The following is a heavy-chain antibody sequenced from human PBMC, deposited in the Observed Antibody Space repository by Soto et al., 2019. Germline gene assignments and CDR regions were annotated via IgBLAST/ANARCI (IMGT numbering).Heavy chain of an antibody. J-gene: IGHJ5*02. CDR1: GFTFSSYG. CDR2: IWYDGSNK. D-gene: IGHD5-18*01. Sequence: QVQLVESGGGVVQPGRSLRLSCAASGFTFSSYGMHWVRQAPGKGLEWVAVIWYDGSNKYYADSVKGRFTISRDNSKNTLYLQMNSLRAEDTAVYYCARSTGERGYSPWGQGTLVTVSS. V-gene: IGHV3-33*01. CDR3: ARSTGERGYSP.